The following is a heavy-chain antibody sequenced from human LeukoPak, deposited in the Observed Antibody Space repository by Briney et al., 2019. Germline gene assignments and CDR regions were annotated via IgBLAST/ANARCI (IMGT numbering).Heavy chain of an antibody. CDR3: ARDGYNLVFDY. Sequence: GGSLRLSCAASGFTLSGYTMNWVRQAPGKGLEWVSYISSSSSYIYYADSVKGRFTISRDNAKNSLYLQMNSLRAEDTAVYYCARDGYNLVFDYWGQGTLVTVSS. D-gene: IGHD5-24*01. CDR2: ISSSSSYI. J-gene: IGHJ4*02. V-gene: IGHV3-21*05. CDR1: GFTLSGYT.